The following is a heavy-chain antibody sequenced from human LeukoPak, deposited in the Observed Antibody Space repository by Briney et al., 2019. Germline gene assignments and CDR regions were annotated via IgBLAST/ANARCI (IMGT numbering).Heavy chain of an antibody. D-gene: IGHD3-10*01. J-gene: IGHJ4*02. CDR3: AREVDYGSGNYFDY. CDR1: GFTVSSNY. V-gene: IGHV3-66*01. Sequence: GGSLRLSCAASGFTVSSNYMGWVRQAPGKGLEWVSLIYTGGITDYADSVKARFTISRDNSKNTLYLQMNSLRAEDTAVYYCAREVDYGSGNYFDYWGQGTLVTVSS. CDR2: IYTGGIT.